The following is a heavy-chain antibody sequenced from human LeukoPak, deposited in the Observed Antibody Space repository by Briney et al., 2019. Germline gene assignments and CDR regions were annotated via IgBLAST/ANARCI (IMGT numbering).Heavy chain of an antibody. CDR3: ARDLRSGWYGSTYYYGMDV. CDR2: IYSGGST. D-gene: IGHD6-19*01. Sequence: GESLRLSCVVSGFTVRNNYMSWVRQAPGKGLEWVSVIYSGGSTYYADSVKGRFTISRDNSKNTLYLQMNSLRAEDTAVYYCARDLRSGWYGSTYYYGMDVWGQGTTVTVSS. CDR1: GFTVRNNY. J-gene: IGHJ6*02. V-gene: IGHV3-66*01.